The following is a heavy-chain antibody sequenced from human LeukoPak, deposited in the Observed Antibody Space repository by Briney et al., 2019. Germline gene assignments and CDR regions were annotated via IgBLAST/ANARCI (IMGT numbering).Heavy chain of an antibody. CDR3: ARVFWAGTAIDY. CDR2: ISSSSSTI. V-gene: IGHV3-48*01. J-gene: IGHJ4*02. Sequence: GGSLRLSCAASGFTFSSYSMNWARQAPGKGLEWVSYISSSSSTIQYADSVKGRFTISRDNAKNSLFLQMNSLRAEDAAVYYCARVFWAGTAIDYWGQGTLVTVSS. D-gene: IGHD3/OR15-3a*01. CDR1: GFTFSSYS.